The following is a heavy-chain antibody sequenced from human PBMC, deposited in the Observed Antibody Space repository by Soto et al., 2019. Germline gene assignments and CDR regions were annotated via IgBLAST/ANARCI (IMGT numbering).Heavy chain of an antibody. Sequence: QVQLVQSGAEGKKPGSSVKVSCKASGGTFSSYAISWVRQAPGQGLEWMGGIIPIFGTANYAQKFQGRVTITADESTSTAYMELSSLRSEDTAVYYCANLLSSPLAAAYGMDVWGQGTTVTVSS. CDR3: ANLLSSPLAAAYGMDV. J-gene: IGHJ6*02. V-gene: IGHV1-69*01. CDR2: IIPIFGTA. D-gene: IGHD6-13*01. CDR1: GGTFSSYA.